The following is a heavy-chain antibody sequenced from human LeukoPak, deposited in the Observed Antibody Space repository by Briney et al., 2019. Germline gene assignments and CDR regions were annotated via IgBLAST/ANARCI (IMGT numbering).Heavy chain of an antibody. V-gene: IGHV3-7*01. D-gene: IGHD3-22*01. CDR2: IKQDGSEK. CDR3: ARVYFSGRYYYDSSGYPTGLFDY. CDR1: GFTFSSYW. Sequence: PGGSLRLSCAASGFTFSSYWMSWVRQAPGKGLEWVANIKQDGSEKYYVDSVKGRFTISRDNAKNSLYLQMNSLRAEDTAVYYSARVYFSGRYYYDSSGYPTGLFDYWGQGTLVTVSS. J-gene: IGHJ4*02.